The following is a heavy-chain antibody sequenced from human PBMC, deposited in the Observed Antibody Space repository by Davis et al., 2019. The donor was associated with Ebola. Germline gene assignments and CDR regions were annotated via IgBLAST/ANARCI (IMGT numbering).Heavy chain of an antibody. CDR2: IKSDGSTT. J-gene: IGHJ4*02. Sequence: GESPKTSCAASGFTFSSYWMHWVRQAPGKGLVWVSNIKSDGSTTNYADSVKGRFTISRDNAKNTLYLQMNNLRAEDTAVYYCVRLVGPNWGQGTLVAVSS. CDR3: VRLVGPN. CDR1: GFTFSSYW. V-gene: IGHV3-74*01.